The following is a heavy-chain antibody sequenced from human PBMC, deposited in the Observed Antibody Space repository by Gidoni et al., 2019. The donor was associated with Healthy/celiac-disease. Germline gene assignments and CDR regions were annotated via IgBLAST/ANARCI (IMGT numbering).Heavy chain of an antibody. CDR1: AGSISRGGYY. V-gene: IGHV4-31*03. D-gene: IGHD6-19*01. Sequence: QVQLQESCPGLMQPSQTLSLTCTVSAGSISRGGYYWSWIRPHPVKGMEWIGYNYYSGSNYYNPSLKSRVTISVDTSKNQFSLKLSSVTAADTAVYYCARVGEWLVLDYWGQGTLVTVSS. J-gene: IGHJ4*02. CDR2: NYYSGSN. CDR3: ARVGEWLVLDY.